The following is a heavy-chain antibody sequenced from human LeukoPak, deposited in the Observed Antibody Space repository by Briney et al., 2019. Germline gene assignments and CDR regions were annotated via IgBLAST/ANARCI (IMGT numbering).Heavy chain of an antibody. D-gene: IGHD2-2*01. Sequence: GGSLRLSCAASGLTFSSYAMSWVRQAPGKGLEWVSAISGSGGNTYYADSVKGRFTISRDNSKNTLYLQMNSLRAEDTAEYYCAKDRWTSQVEPAGPFDNWGQGTLVTVSS. V-gene: IGHV3-23*01. CDR1: GLTFSSYA. CDR2: ISGSGGNT. CDR3: AKDRWTSQVEPAGPFDN. J-gene: IGHJ4*02.